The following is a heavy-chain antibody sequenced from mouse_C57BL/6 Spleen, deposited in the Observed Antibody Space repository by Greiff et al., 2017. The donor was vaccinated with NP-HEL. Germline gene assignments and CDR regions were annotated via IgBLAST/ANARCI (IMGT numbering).Heavy chain of an antibody. D-gene: IGHD3-2*02. CDR2: INPSTGGT. CDR3: ARRDSSDAMDY. V-gene: IGHV1-42*01. J-gene: IGHJ4*01. Sequence: EVQLQQSGPELVKPGASVKISCKASGYSFTGYYMNWVKQSPEKSLEWIGEINPSTGGTTYNQKFKAKATLTVDKSSSTAYMQLKSLTSEDSAVYYCARRDSSDAMDYWGQGTSVTVSS. CDR1: GYSFTGYY.